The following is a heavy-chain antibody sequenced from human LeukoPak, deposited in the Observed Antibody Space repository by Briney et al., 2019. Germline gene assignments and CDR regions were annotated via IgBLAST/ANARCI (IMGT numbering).Heavy chain of an antibody. V-gene: IGHV1-58*02. CDR2: IVVGSGNT. J-gene: IGHJ4*02. CDR3: AAGCYSSSCPGTDY. D-gene: IGHD6-13*01. Sequence: SVKVSCKASGFTFTSSAMQWVRQARGQRLEWIGWIVVGSGNTNYAQKFQERVTITRDMSTSTAYMELSCLRSEDTAVYYCAAGCYSSSCPGTDYWGQGTLVTVSS. CDR1: GFTFTSSA.